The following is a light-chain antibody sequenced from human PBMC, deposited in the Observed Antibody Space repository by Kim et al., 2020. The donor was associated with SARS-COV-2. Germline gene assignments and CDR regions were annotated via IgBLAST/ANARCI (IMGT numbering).Light chain of an antibody. V-gene: IGLV3-9*01. Sequence: SYELTQPLSVSVALGQTARITCGGNNIGSKNVHWYQQKPGQAPVLVIYRDNNRPSGIPERFSGSNSGSTATLTISAAQAGDEADYYCQVWDSSTVFGGGT. CDR1: NIGSKN. J-gene: IGLJ2*01. CDR2: RDN. CDR3: QVWDSSTV.